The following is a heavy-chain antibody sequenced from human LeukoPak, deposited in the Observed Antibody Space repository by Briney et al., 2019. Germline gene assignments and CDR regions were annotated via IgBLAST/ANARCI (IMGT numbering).Heavy chain of an antibody. CDR3: AKDPTYSSSPNYFDY. J-gene: IGHJ4*02. CDR1: GFTFDDYA. D-gene: IGHD6-13*01. CDR2: ISWNSGII. Sequence: GRSLRLSCAASGFTFDDYAMHWVRQAPGKGLEWVSGISWNSGIIGYADSVKGRFTISRDSAKNSLYLQMNSLRAEDTALYYCAKDPTYSSSPNYFDYWGQGTLVTVSS. V-gene: IGHV3-9*01.